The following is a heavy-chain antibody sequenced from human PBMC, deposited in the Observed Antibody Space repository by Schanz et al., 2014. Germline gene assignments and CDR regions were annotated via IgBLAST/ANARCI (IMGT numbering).Heavy chain of an antibody. CDR1: GFTFSTYA. D-gene: IGHD2-2*01. Sequence: EVQLVESGGGLVQPGGSLRLSCAASGFTFSTYAMHWVRQAPGKGLEYVSAITSSGGNTYYANAVKGRFTISRDNSKNTLYPQMGSLGPEDMAVYYCARVQRAAAAALDYWGQGTLVTVSS. J-gene: IGHJ4*02. V-gene: IGHV3-64*01. CDR2: ITSSGGNT. CDR3: ARVQRAAAAALDY.